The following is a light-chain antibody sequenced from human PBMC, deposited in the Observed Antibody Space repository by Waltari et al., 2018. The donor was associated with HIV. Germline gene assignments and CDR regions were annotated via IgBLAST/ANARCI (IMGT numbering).Light chain of an antibody. CDR2: GAS. V-gene: IGKV3-20*01. CDR3: QQSGSSIT. J-gene: IGKJ5*01. CDR1: QSVGSIY. Sequence: EIVLTQSPGTLSLSPGERAILSCRASQSVGSIYLNWYQQKPGQAPRVLIYGASSRATGIPDRFSGSGSGTDFSLTISRLEPEEFAVYYCQQSGSSITFGQGTRLEIK.